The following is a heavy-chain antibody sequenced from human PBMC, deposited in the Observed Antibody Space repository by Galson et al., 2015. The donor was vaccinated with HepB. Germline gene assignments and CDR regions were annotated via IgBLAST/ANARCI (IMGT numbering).Heavy chain of an antibody. D-gene: IGHD5-18*01. CDR1: GYTLTELS. CDR3: ATVKTQIWPSFDY. J-gene: IGHJ4*02. V-gene: IGHV1-24*01. CDR2: FDPEDGET. Sequence: SVKVSCKVSGYTLTELSMHWVRQAPGKGLEWMGGFDPEDGETIYAQKFQGRVTMTEDTSIDTAYMELSSLRSEDTAVYYCATVKTQIWPSFDYWGQGTLVTVSS.